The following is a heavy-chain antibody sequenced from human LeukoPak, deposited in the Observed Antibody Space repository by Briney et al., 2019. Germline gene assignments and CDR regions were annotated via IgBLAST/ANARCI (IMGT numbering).Heavy chain of an antibody. J-gene: IGHJ4*02. CDR2: INQDGSEK. V-gene: IGHV3-7*03. Sequence: GGSLRLSCAASEFTFSGYWMNWVRQAPGKGPEWVANINQDGSEKHYVDSVKGRFTISRDNAKNSLFLQMNSLRVEDTAVYYCARGPYGSGSRPDYWGQGTLVTVSS. D-gene: IGHD3-10*01. CDR1: EFTFSGYW. CDR3: ARGPYGSGSRPDY.